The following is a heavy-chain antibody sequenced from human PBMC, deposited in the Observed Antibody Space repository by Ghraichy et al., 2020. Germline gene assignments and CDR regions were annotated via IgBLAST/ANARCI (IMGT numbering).Heavy chain of an antibody. V-gene: IGHV3-7*03. CDR3: ARDPKRGALDY. D-gene: IGHD3-10*01. CDR2: INDDGKEW. Sequence: GSLRLSCKASGFTFGKSWMSWVRQSPERGLEWVANINDDGKEWYYVDSLRGRFTISRDNDKNSLFLQITRLGVDDTAVYYCARDPKRGALDYWGQGTLVAVSA. CDR1: GFTFGKSW. J-gene: IGHJ4*02.